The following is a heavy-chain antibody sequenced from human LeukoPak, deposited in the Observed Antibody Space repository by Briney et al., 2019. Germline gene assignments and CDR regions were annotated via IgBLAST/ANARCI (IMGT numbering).Heavy chain of an antibody. V-gene: IGHV5-51*01. Sequence: GESLKISCKGFGYNFPNYWIGWGGQMPGKGLEWMGSIYPGDSHTRYSPSFQGQVTISADKSITTAYLQCSSLKASDTAMYYCARAGYSSGWWGGFDYWGQGTLVTVSS. CDR3: ARAGYSSGWWGGFDY. CDR2: IYPGDSHT. D-gene: IGHD6-19*01. CDR1: GYNFPNYW. J-gene: IGHJ4*02.